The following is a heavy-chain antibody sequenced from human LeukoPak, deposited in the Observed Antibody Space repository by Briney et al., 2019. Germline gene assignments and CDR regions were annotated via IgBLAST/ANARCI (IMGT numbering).Heavy chain of an antibody. Sequence: PGGSLRLACAASGFAFSDSWMTWIRQAPGKGLEWVAFIKGDGSAKKYVDSVKGRFTISRDNAKNSLFLQMNSLRAEDTAVYYCARVRGWIQHDIWGQGTMVTVSS. V-gene: IGHV3-7*01. CDR1: GFAFSDSW. CDR2: IKGDGSAK. D-gene: IGHD3-10*01. J-gene: IGHJ3*02. CDR3: ARVRGWIQHDI.